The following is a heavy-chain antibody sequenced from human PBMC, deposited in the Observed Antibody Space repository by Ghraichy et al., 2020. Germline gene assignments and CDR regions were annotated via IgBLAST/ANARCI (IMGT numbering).Heavy chain of an antibody. V-gene: IGHV3-49*03. CDR2: IRSKAYGGTT. D-gene: IGHD2-15*01. CDR1: GFTFGDYA. Sequence: GGSLRLSCTASGFTFGDYAMSWFRQAPGKGLEWVGFIRSKAYGGTTEYAASVKGRFTISRDDSKSIAYLQMNSLKTEDTAVYYCTRDRGYCSGGSCYLPGYFDYWGQGNLVTVSS. J-gene: IGHJ4*02. CDR3: TRDRGYCSGGSCYLPGYFDY.